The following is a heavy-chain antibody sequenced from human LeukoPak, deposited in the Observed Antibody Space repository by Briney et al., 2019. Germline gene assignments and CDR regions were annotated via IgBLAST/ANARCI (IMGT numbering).Heavy chain of an antibody. CDR3: ARDRSASYRFDY. V-gene: IGHV4-4*07. D-gene: IGHD1-26*01. CDR1: GDSISGYY. Sequence: PSETLSLTCSVSGDSISGYYWSWIREPAGKGLEWIGRIYTSGSTNYNPSLKSRVTMSVDTSKNQFSLNLTSATAADTAVYYCARDRSASYRFDYWGQGTLVTVSS. CDR2: IYTSGST. J-gene: IGHJ4*02.